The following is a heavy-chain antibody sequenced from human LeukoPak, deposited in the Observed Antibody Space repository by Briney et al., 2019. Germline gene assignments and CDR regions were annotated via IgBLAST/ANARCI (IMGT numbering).Heavy chain of an antibody. CDR2: TSYHGRDK. D-gene: IGHD3-22*01. CDR3: TKERGGGGRRINLMVGGYGP. Sequence: GGSLRLSCAGSGFTFSGFAMHWVRQAPGKGLEWVAATSYHGRDKYYADAVSGRFTISRDDSKNTLHLEMNSLRTDDTAAYYCTKERGGGGRRINLMVGGYGPWGQGTQVTVSS. CDR1: GFTFSGFA. J-gene: IGHJ5*02. V-gene: IGHV3-30*04.